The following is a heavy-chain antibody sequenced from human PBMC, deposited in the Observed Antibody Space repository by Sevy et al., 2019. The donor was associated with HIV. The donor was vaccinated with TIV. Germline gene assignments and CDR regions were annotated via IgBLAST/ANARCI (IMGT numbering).Heavy chain of an antibody. J-gene: IGHJ4*02. V-gene: IGHV3-7*01. Sequence: GGSLRLSCAASGFTFSNYWMTWVRQAPGKGLEWVANIKQDGSEISYVDSVKGRFTISRDNAKNSMCLRMNNLRAEDTAVYYCARAGLPAAFDYWGLGTLVTVSS. CDR1: GFTFSNYW. CDR2: IKQDGSEI. CDR3: ARAGLPAAFDY. D-gene: IGHD6-13*01.